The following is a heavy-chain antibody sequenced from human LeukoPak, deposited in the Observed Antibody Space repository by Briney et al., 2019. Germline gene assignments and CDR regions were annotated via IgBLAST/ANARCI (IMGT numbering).Heavy chain of an antibody. CDR1: GFTFSNYD. J-gene: IGHJ4*02. CDR3: AKAYYGSGTLDPFDY. CDR2: ISGSGGRT. Sequence: GGSLRLSCAASGFTFSNYDMSWVRQAPGKGLEWVSAISGSGGRTYYADSVKGRFTISRDNSKNMVYLQMNSLRAEDTALYNCAKAYYGSGTLDPFDYWGQGTLVTVSS. V-gene: IGHV3-23*01. D-gene: IGHD3-10*01.